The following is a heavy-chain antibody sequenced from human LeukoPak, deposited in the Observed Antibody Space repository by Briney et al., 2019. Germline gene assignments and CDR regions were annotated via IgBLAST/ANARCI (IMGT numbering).Heavy chain of an antibody. V-gene: IGHV1-69*13. D-gene: IGHD3-22*01. J-gene: IGHJ6*02. CDR3: AAEPYYYDSSGYLMDV. Sequence: ASVKVSCKASGGTFSSYAISWVRQAPGQGLEWMGGIIPIFGTANYAQKFQGRVTITADESTSTAYMELSSLRSEDTAVYYCAAEPYYYDSSGYLMDVWGQGTTVTVSS. CDR2: IIPIFGTA. CDR1: GGTFSSYA.